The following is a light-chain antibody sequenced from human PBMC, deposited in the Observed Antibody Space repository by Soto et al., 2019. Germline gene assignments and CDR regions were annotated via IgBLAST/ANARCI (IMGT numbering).Light chain of an antibody. CDR3: QQYNSYWT. CDR1: QRVSRW. CDR2: VVS. J-gene: IGKJ1*01. Sequence: DIQMTQSPSTLSASVGDRVTITCRASQRVSRWLAWYQQKPGKAPKLLIYVVSSLEGGVPSRFSGSASGTEFTLTISSLQPDDFATYYCQQYNSYWTFGQGTKVDIK. V-gene: IGKV1-5*01.